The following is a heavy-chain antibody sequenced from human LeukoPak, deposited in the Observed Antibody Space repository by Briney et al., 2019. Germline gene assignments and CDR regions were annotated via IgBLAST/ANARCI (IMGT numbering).Heavy chain of an antibody. CDR3: ARGLRGSPAFDY. D-gene: IGHD2-2*01. CDR1: GYTFAGYY. Sequence: GASVKVSCKASGYTFAGYYMHWVRQAPGQGLEWMGWINPNSGGTNYAQKFQGRVTMTRNTSINTAYMELSRLRSDDTAVYYCARGLRGSPAFDYWGQGTLVTVSS. J-gene: IGHJ4*02. CDR2: INPNSGGT. V-gene: IGHV1-2*02.